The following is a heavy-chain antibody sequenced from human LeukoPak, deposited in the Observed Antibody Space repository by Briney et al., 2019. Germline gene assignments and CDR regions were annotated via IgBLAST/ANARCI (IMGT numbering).Heavy chain of an antibody. CDR2: IYYSGNT. CDR3: ASDRSWGHFDP. Sequence: PSETLSLTCTVSGGSISSYYWSWIRQPPGKGLEWIGYIYYSGNTNYSPSLKSRVTISVYTSKNQFSLKLSSVTAADTAVYYCASDRSWGHFDPWGQGTLVSVSS. V-gene: IGHV4-59*01. CDR1: GGSISSYY. J-gene: IGHJ5*02. D-gene: IGHD1-26*01.